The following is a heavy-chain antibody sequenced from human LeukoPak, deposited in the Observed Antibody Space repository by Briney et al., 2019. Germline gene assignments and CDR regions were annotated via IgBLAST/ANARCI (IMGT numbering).Heavy chain of an antibody. J-gene: IGHJ4*02. Sequence: GGSLRLSCEASGFTFSSYSMSWVRQAPGKGLEWISVISGSGGDTFYADSVKGRFTISRDNSKNTLYLQMNSVRAEDTAVYYCARETPCSPDPHCSFDYWGQGTLVTVSS. CDR3: ARETPCSPDPHCSFDY. V-gene: IGHV3-23*01. CDR2: ISGSGGDT. CDR1: GFTFSSYS. D-gene: IGHD1-14*01.